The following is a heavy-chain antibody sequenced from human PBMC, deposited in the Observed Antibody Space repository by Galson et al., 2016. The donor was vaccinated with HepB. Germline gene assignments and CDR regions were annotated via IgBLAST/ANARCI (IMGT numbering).Heavy chain of an antibody. Sequence: SETLSLTCSVSGDSISGSAYYWGWIRQPPGKGLEWIGTISYTGGTSYNPSLKSRVAISVDTTKNHFSLELTSVTAADTAVYFCVRDSQINWFYRWGQGTRVTISS. V-gene: IGHV4-39*02. J-gene: IGHJ5*02. CDR3: VRDSQINWFYR. CDR1: GDSISGSAYY. CDR2: ISYTGGT.